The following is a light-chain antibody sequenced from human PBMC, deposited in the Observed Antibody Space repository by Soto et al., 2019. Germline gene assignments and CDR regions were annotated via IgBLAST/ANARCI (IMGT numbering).Light chain of an antibody. Sequence: PVTQSPSTVSASLGDRVTITCRASQSISNWLAWYQQKRGQAPSLLIYDASTLARGVPSRFSGSGSGTDYSLTITNLQPEDGATYYCQSDINDSTFGQGTEVHI. V-gene: IGKV1-5*01. CDR1: QSISNW. CDR3: QSDINDST. J-gene: IGKJ1*01. CDR2: DAS.